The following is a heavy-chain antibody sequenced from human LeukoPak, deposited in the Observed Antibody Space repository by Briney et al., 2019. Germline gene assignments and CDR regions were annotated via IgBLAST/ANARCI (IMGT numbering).Heavy chain of an antibody. V-gene: IGHV3-11*01. CDR1: GFTFSDYY. Sequence: GGSLRLSCAASGFTFSDYYMSWICQAPGKGLEWVSYISSSGGTIYYADSVKGRFTISRDNAKNSLYLQMNSLRAEDTAVYYCASSPGYCSGGSCYYYYMDVWGKGTTVTVSS. CDR2: ISSSGGTI. J-gene: IGHJ6*03. CDR3: ASSPGYCSGGSCYYYYMDV. D-gene: IGHD2-15*01.